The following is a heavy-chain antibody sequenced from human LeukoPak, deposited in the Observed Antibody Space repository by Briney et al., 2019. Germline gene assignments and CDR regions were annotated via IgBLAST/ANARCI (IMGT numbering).Heavy chain of an antibody. CDR3: ARGFFWYSIRFDP. CDR2: IYYSGST. J-gene: IGHJ5*02. CDR1: GGSISSYY. Sequence: SETLSLTCTVSGGSISSYYWSWIRQPPGKGLEWIGYIYYSGSTNYNPSLKSRVTISVDTSKNQFSLKLSSVTAADTAVYYCARGFFWYSIRFDPWGQGTLVTVSS. D-gene: IGHD2-21*02. V-gene: IGHV4-59*01.